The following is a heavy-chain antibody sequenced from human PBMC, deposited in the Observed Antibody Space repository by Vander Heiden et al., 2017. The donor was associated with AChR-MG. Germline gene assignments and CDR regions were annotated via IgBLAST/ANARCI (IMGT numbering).Heavy chain of an antibody. D-gene: IGHD1-26*01. V-gene: IGHV1-69-2*01. CDR2: VDHEDGET. CDR3: ATVESVRELPDYYYYGMDV. J-gene: IGHJ6*02. Sequence: EVQLVQSGAEVKQPGATVTISCKVSGYTFTDYYMHRVQQAPGKGLEWMGRVDHEDGETIYAEKFQGRVTITADTSTDTAYMELSSLRSEDTAVYYCATVESVRELPDYYYYGMDVWGQGTTVTVSS. CDR1: GYTFTDYY.